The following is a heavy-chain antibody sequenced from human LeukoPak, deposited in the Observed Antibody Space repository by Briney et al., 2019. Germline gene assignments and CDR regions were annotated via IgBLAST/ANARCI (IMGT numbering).Heavy chain of an antibody. D-gene: IGHD3-22*01. CDR2: IYYSGST. CDR3: ARGVYYYDSSGYFPPEFDY. CDR1: GGSISSGGYY. J-gene: IGHJ4*02. Sequence: SETLSLTCTVSGGSISSGGYYWSWIRQHPGKGLEWIGYIYYSGSTYYNPSLKSRVTISVDTSKNQLSLKLSSVTAADTAVYYCARGVYYYDSSGYFPPEFDYWGQGTLVTVSS. V-gene: IGHV4-31*03.